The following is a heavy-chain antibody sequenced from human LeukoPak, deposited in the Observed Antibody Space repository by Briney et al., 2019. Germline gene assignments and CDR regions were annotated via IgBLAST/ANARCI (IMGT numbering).Heavy chain of an antibody. D-gene: IGHD3-22*01. CDR3: AKDTNYYDSSGFDGYFDY. V-gene: IGHV3-9*01. CDR1: GFTFDDYA. J-gene: IGHJ4*02. Sequence: PGRSLRLSCAASGFTFDDYAMHWVRQAPGEGLEWVSGISWNSGSIGYADSVKGRFTISRDNAKNSLYLQMNSLRAEDTALYYCAKDTNYYDSSGFDGYFDYWGQGTLVTVSS. CDR2: ISWNSGSI.